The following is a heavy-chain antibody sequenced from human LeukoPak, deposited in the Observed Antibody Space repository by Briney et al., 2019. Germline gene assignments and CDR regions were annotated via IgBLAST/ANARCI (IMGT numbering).Heavy chain of an antibody. Sequence: GGSLRLSCVTSGFTFASHAINWVRQVPGKGLEWVAGISSSGAYTHYADSVKGRFTTSRDSATNTVFLQMKSLRAEDTALYYCAREPSAQRHYYFDYWGQGTLVTVSS. D-gene: IGHD1-1*01. J-gene: IGHJ4*02. V-gene: IGHV3-23*01. CDR3: AREPSAQRHYYFDY. CDR1: GFTFASHA. CDR2: ISSSGAYT.